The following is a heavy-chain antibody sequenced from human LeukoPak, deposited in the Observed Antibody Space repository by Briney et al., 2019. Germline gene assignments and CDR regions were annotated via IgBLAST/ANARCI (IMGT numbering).Heavy chain of an antibody. Sequence: PGGSLRLSCAASGFTFSSYEMNWVRQAPGKGLEWVSSISSSSSYIYYADSVKGRFTISRDNAKNSLYLQMNSLRAEDTAVYYCAREEGLRYVDYWGQGTLVTVSS. V-gene: IGHV3-21*01. J-gene: IGHJ4*02. D-gene: IGHD3-16*01. CDR3: AREEGLRYVDY. CDR1: GFTFSSYE. CDR2: ISSSSSYI.